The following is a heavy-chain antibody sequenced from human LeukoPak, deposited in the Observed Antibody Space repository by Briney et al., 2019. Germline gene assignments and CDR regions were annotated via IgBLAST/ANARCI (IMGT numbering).Heavy chain of an antibody. J-gene: IGHJ5*02. CDR3: ARDSSGSGRPNWFDP. V-gene: IGHV1-2*02. CDR1: GYSFTDND. Sequence: GASVKVSCKTSGYSFTDNDIQWVRQAPGQGLEWMGWINPNNGGTNYAQKFQGRVTMTRDTSISTAYMELSRRRSDDTAVYYCARDSSGSGRPNWFDPWGQGTLVTVSS. D-gene: IGHD3-10*01. CDR2: INPNNGGT.